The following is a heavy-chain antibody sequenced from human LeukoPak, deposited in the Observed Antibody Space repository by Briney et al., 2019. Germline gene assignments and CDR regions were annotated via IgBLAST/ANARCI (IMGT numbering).Heavy chain of an antibody. CDR1: GGSITNYY. CDR2: IHYSGST. CDR3: AGGGSGWPTSVVVDY. V-gene: IGHV4-59*08. D-gene: IGHD6-19*01. Sequence: SETLSLTCTVSGGSITNYYWSWIRQPPGKGLEWIGYIHYSGSTKYKSSLKSRLTISVDTSKNQLSLKLSSVTAADTAVYYCAGGGSGWPTSVVVDYWGQGTLVTVSS. J-gene: IGHJ4*02.